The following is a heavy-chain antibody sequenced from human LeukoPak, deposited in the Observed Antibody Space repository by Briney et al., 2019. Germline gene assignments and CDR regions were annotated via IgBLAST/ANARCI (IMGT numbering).Heavy chain of an antibody. CDR1: GFTFSTYW. D-gene: IGHD4-17*01. V-gene: IGHV3-7*01. CDR2: IKQDGSEI. J-gene: IGHJ4*02. Sequence: GGSLRLSCAASGFTFSTYWMSWVRQAPGKGLEWVANIKQDGSEIYSVDSVKGRFTISRDNAKNSLYLQMNSLRAEDTAVYCCARDKISGDSYFDYWGQGTLVTVSS. CDR3: ARDKISGDSYFDY.